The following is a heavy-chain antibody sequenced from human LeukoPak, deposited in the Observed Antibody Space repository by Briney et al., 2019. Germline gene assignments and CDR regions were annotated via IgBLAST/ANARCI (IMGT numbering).Heavy chain of an antibody. J-gene: IGHJ4*02. D-gene: IGHD5-18*01. V-gene: IGHV1-2*02. CDR1: GYTFTGYY. CDR3: ARATWGYSYGYSDY. Sequence: ASVKVSCKASGYTFTGYYMHWVRQAPGQGLEWMGWINPNSGGTNYAQKFQGRVTMTRDTSISTAYMELSRLRSDDTAVYYCARATWGYSYGYSDYWGQGTLVTVSS. CDR2: INPNSGGT.